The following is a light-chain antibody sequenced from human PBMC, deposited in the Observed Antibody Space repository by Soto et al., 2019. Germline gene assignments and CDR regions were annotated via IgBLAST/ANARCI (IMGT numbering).Light chain of an antibody. CDR1: QSISNNY. CDR3: QQYGGSPRT. V-gene: IGKV3-20*01. Sequence: EIVLTQSPGTLSLSPGERATLSCRASQSISNNYLAWYQQTPGQAPRLLIYDASNRAAGIPDRFSGSGSGTDSTLTISRLEPEDFGVYHCQQYGGSPRTFGQGTKVEIK. CDR2: DAS. J-gene: IGKJ1*01.